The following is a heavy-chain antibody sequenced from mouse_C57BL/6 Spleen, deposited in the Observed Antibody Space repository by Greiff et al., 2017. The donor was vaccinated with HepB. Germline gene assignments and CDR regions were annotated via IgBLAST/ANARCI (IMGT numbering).Heavy chain of an antibody. V-gene: IGHV1-62-2*01. J-gene: IGHJ4*01. CDR2: FYPGSGSI. D-gene: IGHD2-5*01. CDR1: GYTFTEYT. Sequence: QVQLKQSGAELVKPGASVKLSCKASGYTFTEYTIHWVKQRSGQGLEWIGWFYPGSGSIKYNEKFKDKATLTADKSSSTVYMELSRLTSEDSAVYFCARHEEVYSNSYYYAMDYWGQGTSVTVSS. CDR3: ARHEEVYSNSYYYAMDY.